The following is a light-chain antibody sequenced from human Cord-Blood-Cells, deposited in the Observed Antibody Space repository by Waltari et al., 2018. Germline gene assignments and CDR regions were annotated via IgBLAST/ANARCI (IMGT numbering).Light chain of an antibody. CDR1: RGHSSYP. Sequence: QLVLTQSPSASASLGASVTLTCTLSRGHSSYPIAWHQHQPEKGPRYLMKLNSDGSHSKGDGIPDRFSGSSSGAERYLTISSLQSEDEADYYCQTWGTGIHWVFGGGTKLTVL. V-gene: IGLV4-69*01. J-gene: IGLJ3*02. CDR3: QTWGTGIHWV. CDR2: LNSDGSH.